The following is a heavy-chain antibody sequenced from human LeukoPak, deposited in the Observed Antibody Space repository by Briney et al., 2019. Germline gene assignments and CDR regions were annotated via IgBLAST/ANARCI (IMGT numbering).Heavy chain of an antibody. CDR3: ARDKAAAGTLFDY. CDR1: GFTFSNYA. V-gene: IGHV3-23*01. J-gene: IGHJ4*02. CDR2: ISGSGDNT. Sequence: GGSLRLSCAASGFTFSNYAMSWVRQAPGKGLEWVSAISGSGDNTYYADSVKGRFTVSRDNSKNSLYLQMNSLRAEDTAFYYCARDKAAAGTLFDYWGQGALVTVSS. D-gene: IGHD6-13*01.